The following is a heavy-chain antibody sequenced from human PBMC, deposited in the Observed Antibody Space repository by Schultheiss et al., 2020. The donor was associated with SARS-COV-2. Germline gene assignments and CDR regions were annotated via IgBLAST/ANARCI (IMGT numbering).Heavy chain of an antibody. CDR1: GGSISSYY. CDR3: ARGSSSWYFDY. CDR2: IYYSGST. Sequence: GSLRLSCTVSGGSISSYYWSWIRQPPGKGLEWIGYIYYSGSTNYNPSLKSRVTISVDTSKNQFSLKLSSVTAADTAVYYCARGSSSWYFDYWGQGTLVTVSS. J-gene: IGHJ4*02. D-gene: IGHD6-13*01. V-gene: IGHV4-59*01.